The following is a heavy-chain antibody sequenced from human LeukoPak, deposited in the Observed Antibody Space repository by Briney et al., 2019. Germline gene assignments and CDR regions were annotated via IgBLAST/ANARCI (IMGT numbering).Heavy chain of an antibody. D-gene: IGHD3-22*01. J-gene: IGHJ4*02. CDR3: ARGADYYDSSGYPVIPDY. CDR2: ISSSSSTI. CDR1: GFTFSSYS. V-gene: IGHV3-48*04. Sequence: VQPGGSLRLSCAASGFTFSSYSMNWVRQAPGKGLEWVSYISSSSSTIYYADSVKGRFTISRDNAKNSLYLQMNSLRAEDTAVYYCARGADYYDSSGYPVIPDYWGQGTLVTVSS.